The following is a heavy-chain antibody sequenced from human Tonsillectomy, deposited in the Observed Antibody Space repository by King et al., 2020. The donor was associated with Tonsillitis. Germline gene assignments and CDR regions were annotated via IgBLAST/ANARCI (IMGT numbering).Heavy chain of an antibody. D-gene: IGHD3-10*01. Sequence: VTLKESGPVLVKPTETLTLTCTVSGFSLSNARMGVSWIRQPPGKALEWLAHIFSNDEKSYSTSLKSRLTISKDTSQSQVVLTITNMDPVDTATYYCARMLVFNYGLPGSARWFFDYWGQGTLVTVSS. J-gene: IGHJ4*02. CDR3: ARMLVFNYGLPGSARWFFDY. V-gene: IGHV2-26*01. CDR1: GFSLSNARMG. CDR2: IFSNDEK.